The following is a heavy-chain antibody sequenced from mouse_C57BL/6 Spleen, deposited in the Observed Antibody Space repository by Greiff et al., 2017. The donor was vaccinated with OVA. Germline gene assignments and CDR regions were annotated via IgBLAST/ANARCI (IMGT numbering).Heavy chain of an antibody. Sequence: EVKLVESGGGLVKPGGSLKLSCAASGFTFSSYTMSWVRQTPEKRLEWVATISGGGGNTYYPDSVKGRFTISRDNAKNTLYLQMSSLRSEDTALYYGARHYGSSYWFAYWGQGTLVTVSA. CDR1: GFTFSSYT. J-gene: IGHJ3*01. CDR3: ARHYGSSYWFAY. V-gene: IGHV5-9*01. D-gene: IGHD1-1*01. CDR2: ISGGGGNT.